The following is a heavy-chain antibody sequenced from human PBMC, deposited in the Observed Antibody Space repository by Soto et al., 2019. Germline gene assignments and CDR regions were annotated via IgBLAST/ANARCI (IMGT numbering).Heavy chain of an antibody. CDR3: ARVDSSSPPYFDY. Sequence: ASVKVSCKASGYTFTSYDINWVRQATGQGLEWMGWMNPNSGNTGYAQKFQGRVTMTRNTSISTAYMELSSLRSEDTAVYYCARVDSSSPPYFDYWGQGTLVTVSS. CDR2: MNPNSGNT. J-gene: IGHJ4*02. V-gene: IGHV1-8*01. D-gene: IGHD6-6*01. CDR1: GYTFTSYD.